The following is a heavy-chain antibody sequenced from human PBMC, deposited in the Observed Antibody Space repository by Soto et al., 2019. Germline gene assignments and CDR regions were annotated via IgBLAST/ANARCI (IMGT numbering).Heavy chain of an antibody. J-gene: IGHJ4*02. CDR2: ISGSGDST. CDR1: GFTFSNYA. CDR3: ANANYDFWSGYGY. V-gene: IGHV3-23*01. D-gene: IGHD3-3*01. Sequence: PVGSLRLSCAASGFTFSNYAMTWVRQAPGKGLEWVSAISGSGDSTYYADSVKGRFTISRDNSKNTLYLHMNSLRAEDTAVYYCANANYDFWSGYGYWGQGTLVTVSS.